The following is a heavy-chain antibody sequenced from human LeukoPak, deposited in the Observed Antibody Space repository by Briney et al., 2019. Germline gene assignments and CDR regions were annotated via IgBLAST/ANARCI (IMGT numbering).Heavy chain of an antibody. Sequence: SQTLSLTCTVSGGSISSGDYYWSWTRQPPGKGLEWIGYIYYSGSTYYNPSLKSRVTISVDTSKNQFSLKLSSVTAADTAVYHCARGVVPAAIAFDYWGQGTLVTVSS. CDR3: ARGVVPAAIAFDY. CDR2: IYYSGST. D-gene: IGHD2-2*01. CDR1: GGSISSGDYY. J-gene: IGHJ4*02. V-gene: IGHV4-30-4*08.